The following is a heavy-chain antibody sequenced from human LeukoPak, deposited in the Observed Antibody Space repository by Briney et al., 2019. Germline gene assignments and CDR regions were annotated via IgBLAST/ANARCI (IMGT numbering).Heavy chain of an antibody. CDR2: IYYSGST. V-gene: IGHV4-39*01. D-gene: IGHD3-22*01. Sequence: SETLSLTCTVSGGSISSSSYYWGWIRQPPGKGLEWIGSIYYSGSTYYTPSLKSRATISEDTSKNQFSLKLSSVTAADTAVYYCARREDYDSSGYPFDYWGQGTLVTVSS. CDR1: GGSISSSSYY. J-gene: IGHJ4*02. CDR3: ARREDYDSSGYPFDY.